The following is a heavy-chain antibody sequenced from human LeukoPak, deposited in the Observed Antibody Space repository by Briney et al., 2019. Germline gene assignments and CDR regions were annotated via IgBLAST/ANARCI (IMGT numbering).Heavy chain of an antibody. J-gene: IGHJ6*03. CDR1: GFTFSSYE. V-gene: IGHV3-30*18. CDR2: ISYDGSNK. Sequence: PGGSLRLSCAASGFTFSSYEMNWVRQAPGKGLEWVAVISYDGSNKYYADSVKGRFTISRDNSKNTLYLQMNSLRAEDTAVYYCAKDHNYRTGAYQYYMDVWGKGTTVIVSS. D-gene: IGHD1-1*01. CDR3: AKDHNYRTGAYQYYMDV.